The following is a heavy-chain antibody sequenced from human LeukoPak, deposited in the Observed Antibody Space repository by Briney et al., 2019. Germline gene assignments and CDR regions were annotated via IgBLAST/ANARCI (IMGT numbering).Heavy chain of an antibody. D-gene: IGHD2-2*01. CDR2: ISYDGSNK. J-gene: IGHJ4*02. CDR3: AKIGCCRSPSPGL. V-gene: IGHV3-30*18. CDR1: GFTFSSYG. Sequence: GGSLRLPCAASGFTFSSYGMHWVRQAPGKGLEWVAVISYDGSNKYYADSVKGRFTISRDNSKNTLYLQMNSLRAEDTAVYYCAKIGCCRSPSPGLWGQGTLVTVSS.